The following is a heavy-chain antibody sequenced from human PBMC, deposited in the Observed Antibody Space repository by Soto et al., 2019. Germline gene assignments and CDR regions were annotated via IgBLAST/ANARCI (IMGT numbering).Heavy chain of an antibody. V-gene: IGHV4-39*01. CDR1: GGSVTNSSYY. CDR2: IYYSGST. CDR3: ARSGSYGDYVGL. Sequence: ETLSLTCTVSGGSVTNSSYYWGWIRQPPGEGLEWIGSIYYSGSTCYNPSLKSRVTISVDTSKNQFSLKLSSVTAADTAVYYCARSGSYGDYVGLWGQGTLVTVSS. J-gene: IGHJ4*02. D-gene: IGHD4-17*01.